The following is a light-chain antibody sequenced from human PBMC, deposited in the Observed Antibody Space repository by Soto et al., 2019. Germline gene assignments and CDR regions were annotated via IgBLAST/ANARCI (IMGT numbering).Light chain of an antibody. CDR2: EVT. Sequence: LTQPASVSGSPGQSITISCTGTSGDIGSYNRVSWYQQHPGKAPKLIIYEVTDRPSGVSNRFSGSKSGNTASLTISGLQAEDEAEYYCSSYTNINTSACVFGTGTKVTVL. J-gene: IGLJ1*01. CDR3: SSYTNINTSACV. V-gene: IGLV2-14*01. CDR1: SGDIGSYNR.